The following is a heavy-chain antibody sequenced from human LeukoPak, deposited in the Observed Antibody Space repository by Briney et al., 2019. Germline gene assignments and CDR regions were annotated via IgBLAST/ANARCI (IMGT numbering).Heavy chain of an antibody. CDR1: GGSISSYY. CDR3: ACTPPSNWGGAFDI. V-gene: IGHV4-4*07. J-gene: IGHJ3*02. Sequence: PSETLSLTCTVSGGSISSYYWSWIRQPAGKGLEWIGRIYTSGSTNYNPSLKSRVTMSVDTSKNQFSLKLSSVTAADTAVYYCACTPPSNWGGAFDIWGQGTMVTVSS. D-gene: IGHD7-27*01. CDR2: IYTSGST.